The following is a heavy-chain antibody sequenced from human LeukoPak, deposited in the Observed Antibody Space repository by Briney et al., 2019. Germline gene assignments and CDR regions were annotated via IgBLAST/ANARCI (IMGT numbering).Heavy chain of an antibody. D-gene: IGHD3-22*01. CDR3: AGGNYYYDSSGYYDY. Sequence: ASVKVSCKASGYTFTGYYMHWVRQAPGQGLEWMGWINPNSGGTNYAQKFQGRVTMTRDTSISAAYMELSRLRSDDTAVYYCAGGNYYYDSSGYYDYWGQGTLVTVSS. CDR1: GYTFTGYY. J-gene: IGHJ4*02. V-gene: IGHV1-2*02. CDR2: INPNSGGT.